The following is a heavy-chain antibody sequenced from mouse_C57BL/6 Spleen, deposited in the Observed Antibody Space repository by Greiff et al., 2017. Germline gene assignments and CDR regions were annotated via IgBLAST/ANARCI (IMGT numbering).Heavy chain of an antibody. V-gene: IGHV14-4*01. CDR3: TTFDSNLAH. D-gene: IGHD2-5*01. CDR1: GFNLKDDY. CDR2: IDPENGDT. J-gene: IGHJ3*01. Sequence: EVQLQQSGAELVRPGASVKLSCTASGFNLKDDYMHWVKQRPEQGLEWIGWIDPENGDTEYASKFQGKATITADTSSNTAYLQLSSLTSEDTAVYYCTTFDSNLAHGGQGTRVTVSA.